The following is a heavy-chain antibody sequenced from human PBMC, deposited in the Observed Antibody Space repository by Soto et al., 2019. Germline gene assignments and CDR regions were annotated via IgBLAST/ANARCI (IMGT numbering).Heavy chain of an antibody. CDR1: GFSLSTSGVG. CDR3: AHWYSNSQTFDY. CDR2: IYWDDDK. V-gene: IGHV2-5*02. D-gene: IGHD6-13*01. J-gene: IGHJ4*02. Sequence: QITLKESGPTLVKPTQTLTLTCSFSGFSLSTSGVGVGWIRQPPGKALEWLALIYWDDDKRYSPSLKSRLTITKDPSKNQVVPTMTNMDPVDTATYYCAHWYSNSQTFDYCGQGTLVTVSS.